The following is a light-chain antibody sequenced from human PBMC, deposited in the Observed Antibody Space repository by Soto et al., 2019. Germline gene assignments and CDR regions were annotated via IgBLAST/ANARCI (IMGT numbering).Light chain of an antibody. J-gene: IGKJ4*01. CDR3: QQYNNWPLT. CDR1: QSVSSN. Sequence: EIVMTQSPATLSVSPGESATLSCRASQSVSSNLAWYQQKPGQAPRLLIYGASTRATGIPARFSGSGSETEFTLTISSLQSEDFAVYYCQQYNNWPLTFGGGTKVEIK. V-gene: IGKV3-15*01. CDR2: GAS.